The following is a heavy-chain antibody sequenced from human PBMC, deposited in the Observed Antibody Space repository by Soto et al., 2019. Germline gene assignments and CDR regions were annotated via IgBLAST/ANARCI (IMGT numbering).Heavy chain of an antibody. Sequence: VQLVESGGGVVQPGRSLRLSCAASGFTFSDYAMHWVRQAPGKGLEWVAVVSHDGRNTHYADSVKGRFTISRDRSKNTVSLEMTSLRAEDTGVYYCAKGGRQWLVTSDFNYWGQGALVTVSS. CDR2: VSHDGRNT. CDR3: AKGGRQWLVTSDFNY. V-gene: IGHV3-30*18. CDR1: GFTFSDYA. D-gene: IGHD6-19*01. J-gene: IGHJ4*02.